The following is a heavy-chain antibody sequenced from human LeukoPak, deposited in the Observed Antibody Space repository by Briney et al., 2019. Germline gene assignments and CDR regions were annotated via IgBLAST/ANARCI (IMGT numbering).Heavy chain of an antibody. Sequence: GRPLRLSCAATGFTFSTSGMNWVRQAPGKGLEWVAVIWSDGSEKRYADSVKGRFTISRDNSKSTLYLQMNSLRAEDTAVYYCVSGSDTSGYYFYWGQGTLVTVSS. CDR3: VSGSDTSGYYFY. V-gene: IGHV3-33*03. CDR1: GFTFSTSG. CDR2: IWSDGSEK. J-gene: IGHJ4*02. D-gene: IGHD3-22*01.